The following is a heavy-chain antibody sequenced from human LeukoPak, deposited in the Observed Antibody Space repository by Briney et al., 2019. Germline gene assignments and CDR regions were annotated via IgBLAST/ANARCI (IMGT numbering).Heavy chain of an antibody. CDR1: GGSFSGYY. CDR3: ARGRPVPGGAFDI. CDR2: INHSGST. Sequence: SETLSLTCVVYGGSFSGYYWSWIRQPPGKGLEWIGEINHSGSTNYNPSLKSRVTISVDTSKNQFSLKLSSVTAADTAVYYCARGRPVPGGAFDIWGQGTMVTVSS. D-gene: IGHD1-26*01. J-gene: IGHJ3*02. V-gene: IGHV4-34*01.